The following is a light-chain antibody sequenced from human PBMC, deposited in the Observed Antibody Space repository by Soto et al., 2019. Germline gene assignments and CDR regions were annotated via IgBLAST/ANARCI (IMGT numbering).Light chain of an antibody. V-gene: IGLV4-69*01. CDR3: QTWGTGIVV. Sequence: QLVLTQSPSASASQGASVKLTCTLSSGHSNYAIAWHQQQPEKGPRYLMKLNSDGSHSKGDGIPDRFSGSSSGAERYLTISSIQSEDEAAYYCQTWGTGIVVFGGGTKLTVL. J-gene: IGLJ2*01. CDR1: SGHSNYA. CDR2: LNSDGSH.